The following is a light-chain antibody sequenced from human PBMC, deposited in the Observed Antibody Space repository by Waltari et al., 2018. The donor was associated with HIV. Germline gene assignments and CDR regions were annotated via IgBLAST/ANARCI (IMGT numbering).Light chain of an antibody. J-gene: IGKJ5*01. CDR2: AAS. CDR1: QDISSL. CDR3: QQLKSSPMT. Sequence: DIQLPQSPSFLSTSIGDRVTITCRASQDISSLLAWYQQQPGKAPKLLIYAASALQSGVSSRFSGSGSGTEFTLTISSLQPEDFAIYFCQQLKSSPMTFGQGTRLETK. V-gene: IGKV1-9*01.